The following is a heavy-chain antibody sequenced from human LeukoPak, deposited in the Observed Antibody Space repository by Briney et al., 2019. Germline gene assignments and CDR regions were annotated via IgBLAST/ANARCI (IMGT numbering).Heavy chain of an antibody. D-gene: IGHD3-10*01. CDR2: ISCSGGST. CDR1: GFIFSTYT. Sequence: GGSLRLSCAASGFIFSTYTMVWVRQAPGKGLEGGSAISCSGGSTFYADSVKVRFTISRDNSKNTLDLQMNSLRAEDSAVYYSAKTVLIWFGEFQQYFDYYGWGKLVTVSS. CDR3: AKTVLIWFGEFQQYFDY. J-gene: IGHJ4*02. V-gene: IGHV3-23*01.